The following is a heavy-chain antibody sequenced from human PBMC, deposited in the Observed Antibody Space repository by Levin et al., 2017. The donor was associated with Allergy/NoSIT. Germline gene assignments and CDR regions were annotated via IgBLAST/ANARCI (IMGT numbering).Heavy chain of an antibody. V-gene: IGHV3-66*01. CDR2: IYSGGTT. CDR1: GFTVYNNY. Sequence: GESLKISCAVSGFTVYNNYMSWVRQAPGKGLEWVSLIYSGGTTQYADSVKGRFTISRDSSKNTLYLQMNSLTPEDTAMYYCARNVPLTTNGYWGQGTLVTVSS. D-gene: IGHD2-8*01. J-gene: IGHJ4*02. CDR3: ARNVPLTTNGY.